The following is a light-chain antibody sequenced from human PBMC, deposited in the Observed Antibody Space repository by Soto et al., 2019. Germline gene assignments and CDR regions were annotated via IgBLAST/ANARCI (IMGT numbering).Light chain of an antibody. CDR2: AAS. Sequence: EIVMTQSPATLSVSPGERATLSCRASRTVSNNVAWYQQKPGQAPRLLIYAASTRATDIPGKFSGSGSGTEFTLTISSLQSEDSAVYYCQQYHNWPWTFGQGTKVDIK. J-gene: IGKJ1*01. CDR3: QQYHNWPWT. CDR1: RTVSNN. V-gene: IGKV3-15*01.